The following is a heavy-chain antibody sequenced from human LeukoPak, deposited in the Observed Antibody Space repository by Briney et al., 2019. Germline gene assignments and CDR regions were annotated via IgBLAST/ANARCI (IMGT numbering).Heavy chain of an antibody. CDR2: MYTNGES. V-gene: IGHV4-4*07. CDR1: GGSISSYY. Sequence: SETLSLTCTVSGGSISSYYWSWIRQPAGKGLEWTGRMYTNGESDYNPSLKSRVAMSVDTSKSQFSLKLNSMTAADTALYYCARGYYGGAVDSWGQGILVTVSS. J-gene: IGHJ4*02. CDR3: ARGYYGGAVDS. D-gene: IGHD3-16*01.